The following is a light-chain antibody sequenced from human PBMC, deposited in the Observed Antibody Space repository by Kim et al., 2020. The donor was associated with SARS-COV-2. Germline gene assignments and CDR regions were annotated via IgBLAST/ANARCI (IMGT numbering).Light chain of an antibody. CDR3: QQYSSYPRT. V-gene: IGKV1-16*01. CDR1: QEIRSK. CDR2: AAS. J-gene: IGKJ1*01. Sequence: VGDRGTITGRASQEIRSKLAWLQQKPGKAPKSLIYAASSLKSGAPSRFSGGGSGTDFTLTISSLQAEDSATYYCQQYSSYPRTFGQGTKVDIK.